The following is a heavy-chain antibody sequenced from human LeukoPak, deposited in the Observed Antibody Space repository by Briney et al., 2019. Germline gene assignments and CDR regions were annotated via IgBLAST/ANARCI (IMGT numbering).Heavy chain of an antibody. CDR1: GGTFSSYA. CDR2: IIPIFGIA. V-gene: IGHV1-69*04. CDR3: ARDKTGLLWFGELPGNWFDP. D-gene: IGHD3-10*01. J-gene: IGHJ5*02. Sequence: ASEKVSCKASGGTFSSYAISWVRQAPGQGLEWMGKIIPIFGIANYAQKFQGRVTITADKSTSTAYMELSSLRSEDTAVYYCARDKTGLLWFGELPGNWFDPWGQGTLVTVSS.